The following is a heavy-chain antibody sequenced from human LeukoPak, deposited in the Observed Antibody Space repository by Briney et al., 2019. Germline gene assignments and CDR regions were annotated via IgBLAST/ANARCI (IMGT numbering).Heavy chain of an antibody. J-gene: IGHJ4*02. D-gene: IGHD1-1*01. Sequence: GGSLRLSFAAAGLTFSNYGMHWVRQAPGKGLQWVAYIRYDGRNKYSADSVKGRFTIYRDNSKSTLYLQMNSLRPEDTAVYYCAKGGSNNWSFDNWGQGTLVTVSS. CDR3: AKGGSNNWSFDN. CDR2: IRYDGRNK. CDR1: GLTFSNYG. V-gene: IGHV3-30*02.